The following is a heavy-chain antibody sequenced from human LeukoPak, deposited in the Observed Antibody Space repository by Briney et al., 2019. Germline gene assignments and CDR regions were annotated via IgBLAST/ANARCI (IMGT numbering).Heavy chain of an antibody. J-gene: IGHJ5*02. CDR3: ARYCSSTSCYSWFDH. CDR2: INTNTGNP. Sequence: GASVKVSCKASGYTFTSYAMNWVRQAPGQGLEWMGWINTNTGNPTYAQGFTGRFVFSLDTSVSTAYLQICSLKAEDTAVYYCARYCSSTSCYSWFDHWGQGTLVTVSS. CDR1: GYTFTSYA. D-gene: IGHD2-2*01. V-gene: IGHV7-4-1*01.